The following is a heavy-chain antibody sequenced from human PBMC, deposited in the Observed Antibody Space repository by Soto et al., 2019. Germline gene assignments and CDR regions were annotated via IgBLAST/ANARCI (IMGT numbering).Heavy chain of an antibody. J-gene: IGHJ6*03. CDR2: ISGSGGST. Sequence: GGSLRLSCAASGFTFSSYAMSWVRQAPGKGLEWVSAISGSGGSTYYADSVKGRFTISRDNSKNTLYLQMNSLRAEDTAVYYCAKPSVEGGYSLWYYHYFMDVGGKGSTVTVSS. CDR1: GFTFSSYA. CDR3: AKPSVEGGYSLWYYHYFMDV. V-gene: IGHV3-23*01. D-gene: IGHD2-15*01.